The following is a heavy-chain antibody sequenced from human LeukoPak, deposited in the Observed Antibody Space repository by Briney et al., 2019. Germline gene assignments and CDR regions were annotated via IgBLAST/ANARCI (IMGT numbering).Heavy chain of an antibody. D-gene: IGHD3-3*01. J-gene: IGHJ4*02. V-gene: IGHV1-2*02. CDR3: ARGLVFWSGLLGY. CDR1: GYTFTGYY. Sequence: ASVKVSCKASGYTFTGYYMHWVRQAPGQGLEWMGWINPNSGGTNYAQKFQGRVTMTRDTSISTAYMELSRLRSDDTAVYYCARGLVFWSGLLGYWGQGTLVTVSP. CDR2: INPNSGGT.